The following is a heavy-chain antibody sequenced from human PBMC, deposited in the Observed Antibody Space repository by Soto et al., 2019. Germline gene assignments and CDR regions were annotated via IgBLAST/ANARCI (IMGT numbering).Heavy chain of an antibody. CDR1: GYTFTSYG. J-gene: IGHJ5*02. V-gene: IGHV1-18*01. Sequence: QVQLVQSGAEVKKPGASVKVSCKASGYTFTSYGISWMRQASGQGLEWMGWISAYNGNTKYAQKLQGRVTMTTDTSTSTAYMELRSLRSDDTAVYYCARDEAYKWNDGGWFDPWGQGTLVTVSS. D-gene: IGHD1-1*01. CDR3: ARDEAYKWNDGGWFDP. CDR2: ISAYNGNT.